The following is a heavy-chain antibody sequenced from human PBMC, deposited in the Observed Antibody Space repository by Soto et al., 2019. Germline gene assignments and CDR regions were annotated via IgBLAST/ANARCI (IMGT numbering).Heavy chain of an antibody. J-gene: IGHJ4*02. D-gene: IGHD6-19*01. V-gene: IGHV3-66*01. CDR1: GFTVSSNY. CDR2: IYSGGST. CDR3: ARARSGWGLYYFDY. Sequence: EVQLVESGGGLVQPGGSLRLSCAASGFTVSSNYMSWVRQAPGKGLEWVSVIYSGGSTYYADSVKGRFTISRDNSKNTLYLQMNSLRAEDTAVYYCARARSGWGLYYFDYWGQGTLVTVSS.